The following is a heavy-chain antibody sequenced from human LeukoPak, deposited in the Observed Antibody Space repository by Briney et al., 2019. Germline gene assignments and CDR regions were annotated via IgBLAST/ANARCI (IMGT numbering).Heavy chain of an antibody. J-gene: IGHJ4*02. Sequence: SETLSLTCSVSGGSISSPTYYWAWIRQPPGKGLEWIATVHHSGSTYYSPSLVSRVTISVDTSKNQFSLELASVTAADTAFYYCARLGGYYDPPGYWGQGTLVTVSS. CDR1: GGSISSPTYY. D-gene: IGHD3-10*01. V-gene: IGHV4-39*01. CDR2: VHHSGST. CDR3: ARLGGYYDPPGY.